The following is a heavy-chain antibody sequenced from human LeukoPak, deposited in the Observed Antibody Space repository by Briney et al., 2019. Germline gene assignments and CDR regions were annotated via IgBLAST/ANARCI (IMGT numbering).Heavy chain of an antibody. Sequence: SDTLSLTCSVSGRSLSRGDYYWSSIRQPPGKGLEWVGYIYYSGSTYYNPSLKSRVTIAEDTYKNQFSLKLSSVTAADTAVYYCARERWDDVFDIWGQGTMVTVSS. CDR2: IYYSGST. CDR3: ARERWDDVFDI. V-gene: IGHV4-30-4*02. J-gene: IGHJ3*02. D-gene: IGHD1-26*01. CDR1: GRSLSRGDYY.